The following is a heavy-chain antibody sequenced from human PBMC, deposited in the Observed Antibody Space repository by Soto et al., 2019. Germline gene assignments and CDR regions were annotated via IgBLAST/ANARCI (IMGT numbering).Heavy chain of an antibody. CDR3: ASGMRLGYCTSGVCHRGDN. CDR2: ISSSSSYI. CDR1: GFTFSSYS. J-gene: IGHJ4*02. Sequence: VQLVESGGGLVKPGGSLRLSCAASGFTFSSYSMNWVRQAPGKGLEWVSSISSSSSYIYYADSVKGRFTISRDNSKNSMYLQMHRLRGEDTAVYYCASGMRLGYCTSGVCHRGDNWGQGTLVTVSS. D-gene: IGHD2-8*01. V-gene: IGHV3-21*01.